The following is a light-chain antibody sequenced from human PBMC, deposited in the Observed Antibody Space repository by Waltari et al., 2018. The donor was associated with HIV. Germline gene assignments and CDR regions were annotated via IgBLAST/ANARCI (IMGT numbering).Light chain of an antibody. CDR2: EVS. CDR1: SSDVGGYKY. CDR3: SSYTSSSTVV. Sequence: QSALTQPASVSGSPGQSITISCTGTSSDVGGYKYVPWYQQQPGKAPKLMIYEVSNRPSGVSNRFAGSKAGNTASLTISGLQAEDEADYYCSSYTSSSTVVFGGGTKLTVL. V-gene: IGLV2-14*01. J-gene: IGLJ2*01.